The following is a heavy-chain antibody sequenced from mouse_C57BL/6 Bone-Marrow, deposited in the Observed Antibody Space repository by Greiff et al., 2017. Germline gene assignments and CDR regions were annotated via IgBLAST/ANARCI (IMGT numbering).Heavy chain of an antibody. CDR1: GFTFSDYG. CDR3: ARDGNLDYYYAMDY. V-gene: IGHV5-17*01. CDR2: ISSGSSTI. J-gene: IGHJ4*01. Sequence: EVKLVESGGGLVKPGGSLKLSCAASGFTFSDYGMHWVRQAPEKGLEWVAYISSGSSTIYYADPVKGRFTISRDYAKNTLFLQMTSLRSEDTAMYYCARDGNLDYYYAMDYWGQGTSVTVSS. D-gene: IGHD2-1*01.